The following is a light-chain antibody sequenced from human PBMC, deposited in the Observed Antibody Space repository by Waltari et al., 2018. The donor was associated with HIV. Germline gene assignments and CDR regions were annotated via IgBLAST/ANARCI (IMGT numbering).Light chain of an antibody. Sequence: QSVLTQPPSVSGATGQRVTISCTGRSSNIGAGYDVHWYQQLPGTAPKLLIFGNNNRPSGVPDRFSGSKSGTSASLAITGLQAEDEADYYCQSYDSSLSGWVFGGGTKLTVL. V-gene: IGLV1-40*01. J-gene: IGLJ3*02. CDR2: GNN. CDR3: QSYDSSLSGWV. CDR1: SSNIGAGYD.